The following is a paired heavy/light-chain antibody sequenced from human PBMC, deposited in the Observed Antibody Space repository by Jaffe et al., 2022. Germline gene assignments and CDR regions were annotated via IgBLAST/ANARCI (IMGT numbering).Light chain of an antibody. CDR2: AAS. V-gene: IGKV1-39*01. Sequence: DIQMTQSPSSLSASVGDRVTITCRASQSISSYLNWYQQKPGKAPNLLIYAASSLQSGVPSRFSGSGSGTDFTLTISSLQSEDFATYYCQQSYSTPRTFGGGTKVEIK. CDR1: QSISSY. J-gene: IGKJ4*01. CDR3: QQSYSTPRT.
Heavy chain of an antibody. CDR3: ARVHRAPAGSFDYYYYMDV. CDR1: GGSISSGNFY. D-gene: IGHD6-13*01. CDR2: IYTSGST. V-gene: IGHV4-61*02. Sequence: QVQLQESGPGLVQPSQTLSLTCTVSGGSISSGNFYWSWIRQPAGKGLEWIGRIYTSGSTNYSPSLKSRVTISLDTSKNQFSLKLSSVTAADTAVYYCARVHRAPAGSFDYYYYMDVWGKGTTVTVSS. J-gene: IGHJ6*03.